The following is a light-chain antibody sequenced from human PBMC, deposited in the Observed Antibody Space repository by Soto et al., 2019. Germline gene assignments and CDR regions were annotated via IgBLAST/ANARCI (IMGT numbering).Light chain of an antibody. Sequence: DIQMTQSPSSLSASVGDRVTITCRASQSISSYLNWYQQKPGKAPKLLIYAASSLQSGVSSRFSGSGSGTDFTLTISSLQPEDFATYYCQQSYSTPLWTFGPGTKVDIK. J-gene: IGKJ3*01. CDR1: QSISSY. CDR3: QQSYSTPLWT. CDR2: AAS. V-gene: IGKV1-39*01.